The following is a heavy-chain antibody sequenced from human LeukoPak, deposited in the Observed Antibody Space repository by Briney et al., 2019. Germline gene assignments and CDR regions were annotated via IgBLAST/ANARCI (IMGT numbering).Heavy chain of an antibody. V-gene: IGHV4-30-2*01. Sequence: KASETLSLTCAVSGGSISSGGYSWSWIRQPPGKGLEWIGYIYHSGSTYYNPSLKSRVTISVDRSKNQFSLKLSSVTAADTAVYYCASAAITMVRGVILHHDAFDIWGQGTMVTVSS. CDR2: IYHSGST. D-gene: IGHD3-10*01. CDR1: GGSISSGGYS. CDR3: ASAAITMVRGVILHHDAFDI. J-gene: IGHJ3*02.